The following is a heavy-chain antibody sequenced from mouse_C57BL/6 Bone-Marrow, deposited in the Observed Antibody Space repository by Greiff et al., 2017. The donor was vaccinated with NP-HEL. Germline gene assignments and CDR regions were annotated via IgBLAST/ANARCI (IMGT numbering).Heavy chain of an antibody. V-gene: IGHV1-4*01. J-gene: IGHJ4*01. CDR2: INPSSGYT. CDR3: ARFDGYYYYAMDY. Sequence: QVQLQQSGAELARPGASVKMSCKASGYTFTSYTMHWVKQRPGQGLEWIGYINPSSGYTKYNQKFKDKATLTADKSSITAYMQLSSLTSEDSAVYYCARFDGYYYYAMDYWGQGTSVTVSS. CDR1: GYTFTSYT. D-gene: IGHD2-3*01.